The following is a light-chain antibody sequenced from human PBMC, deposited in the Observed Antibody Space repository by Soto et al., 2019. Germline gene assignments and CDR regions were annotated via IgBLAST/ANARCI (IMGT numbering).Light chain of an antibody. CDR3: HQYNNWPPWT. V-gene: IGKV3-15*01. CDR2: GAS. J-gene: IGKJ1*01. CDR1: QSVSSN. Sequence: EIVMTQSPATLSVSPGERATLSCRASQSVSSNLAWYQQKPGQAPRLLIYGASTRATGIPARFSCSESGTEFTLTISSLQSEDFAVYYCHQYNNWPPWTFGQGTKVDIK.